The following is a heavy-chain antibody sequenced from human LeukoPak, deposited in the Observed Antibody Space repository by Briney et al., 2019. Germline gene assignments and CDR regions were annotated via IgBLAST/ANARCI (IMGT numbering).Heavy chain of an antibody. CDR1: GFTVSSNR. D-gene: IGHD7-27*01. J-gene: IGHJ3*02. V-gene: IGHV3-53*01. CDR2: IFGGERT. CDR3: ARDVFMGNFHDVFYI. Sequence: PGGSLRLSCAASGFTVSSNRMSWVRQAPGKGLEWVSVIFGGERTSYADSLKGRFTISRDNSKNTVYLQMNSLRAEDTAVYFFARDVFMGNFHDVFYIWGQGTILSVPS.